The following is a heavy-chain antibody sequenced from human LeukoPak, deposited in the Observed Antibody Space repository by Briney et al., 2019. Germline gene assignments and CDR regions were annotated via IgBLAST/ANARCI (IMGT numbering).Heavy chain of an antibody. CDR2: IYSGGST. CDR1: GFTVSSNY. J-gene: IGHJ4*02. CDR3: ATLYYYGSGSYYPRRDY. Sequence: PGGSLRLSCAASGFTVSSNYMSWVRQAPGKGLEWVSVIYSGGSTYYADSVKGRFTISRDNSKNTLYLQMNSLRAEDTAVYYCATLYYYGSGSYYPRRDYWGQGTLVTVSS. V-gene: IGHV3-53*01. D-gene: IGHD3-10*01.